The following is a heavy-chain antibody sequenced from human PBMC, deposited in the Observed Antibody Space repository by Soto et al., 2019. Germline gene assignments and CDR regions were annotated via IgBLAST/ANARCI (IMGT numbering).Heavy chain of an antibody. J-gene: IGHJ4*02. V-gene: IGHV3-30*18. CDR3: AKDPGYGDYEDYFDY. CDR2: MSYDGSNK. D-gene: IGHD4-17*01. Sequence: QVQLVESGGGVVQPGRSLRLSCAASGFAFSTYVMHWVRQAPGKGLEWVAVMSYDGSNKYYADSVKGRFTISRDNSKNTLYLQMNSLRTEDTAVYYCAKDPGYGDYEDYFDYWGQGTLVTVSS. CDR1: GFAFSTYV.